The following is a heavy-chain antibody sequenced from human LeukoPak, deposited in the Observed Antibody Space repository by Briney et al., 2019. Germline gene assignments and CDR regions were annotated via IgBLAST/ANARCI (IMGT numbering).Heavy chain of an antibody. V-gene: IGHV1-2*02. Sequence: ASVKVSCKASGYTFTGYYMHWVRQAPGQGLEWMGWINPNSGGTNYAQKFQGRVTMTRDTSISTAYMELSRLRTEDTAVYYCAKDSRAALVGPYYMDVWGKGTTVTISS. CDR1: GYTFTGYY. CDR3: AKDSRAALVGPYYMDV. D-gene: IGHD6-25*01. J-gene: IGHJ6*03. CDR2: INPNSGGT.